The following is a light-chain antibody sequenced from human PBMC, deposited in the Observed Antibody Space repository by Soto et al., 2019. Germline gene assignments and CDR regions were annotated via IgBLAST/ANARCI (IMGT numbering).Light chain of an antibody. CDR2: WAS. J-gene: IGKJ4*01. CDR1: QSVLSSSNNQNY. V-gene: IGKV4-1*01. CDR3: QQYYGAPLT. Sequence: DIVLTQSPDSLAVSLGERATINCKSSQSVLSSSNNQNYLAWFQQKPGQPPKLLIYWASTRESGVPDRFIGSGSGTDFTLIINSLQAEDVAVYYCQQYYGAPLTFGGGTKVEIK.